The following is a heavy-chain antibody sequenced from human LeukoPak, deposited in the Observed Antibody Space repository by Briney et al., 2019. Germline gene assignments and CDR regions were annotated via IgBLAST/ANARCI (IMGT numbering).Heavy chain of an antibody. V-gene: IGHV1-2*02. D-gene: IGHD6-13*01. CDR1: GYTFTGYY. CDR2: INPNSGRT. J-gene: IGHJ5*02. CDR3: ARTREYSSSWYFPPFDP. Sequence: GASVKVSCKASGYTFTGYYMNWVGQATGQGLEWMGWINPNSGRTNYAQNFQGRVTMTRDPSISTAYMELNSLTSNDTAVYYCARTREYSSSWYFPPFDPWGQGTLVTVSS.